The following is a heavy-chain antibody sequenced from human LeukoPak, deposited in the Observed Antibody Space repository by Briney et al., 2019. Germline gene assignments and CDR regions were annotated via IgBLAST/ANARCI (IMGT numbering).Heavy chain of an antibody. Sequence: PSETLSLTCTVSGYSINSGYYWGWIRQPPGKGLEWIGSIDHSGSTYYNPSLKSRVTISVDTSKSQFSLKLSSVTAADTAVYYCARGGWLRGRMDYWGQGTLVTVSS. CDR2: IDHSGST. D-gene: IGHD5-12*01. CDR3: ARGGWLRGRMDY. J-gene: IGHJ4*02. CDR1: GYSINSGYY. V-gene: IGHV4-38-2*02.